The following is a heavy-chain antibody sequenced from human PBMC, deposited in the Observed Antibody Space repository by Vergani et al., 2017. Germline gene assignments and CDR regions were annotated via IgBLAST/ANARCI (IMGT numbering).Heavy chain of an antibody. CDR3: ARVKGSGSQRTPFDY. CDR2: INAGNGNT. CDR1: GYTFTSYA. V-gene: IGHV1-3*01. D-gene: IGHD3-10*01. J-gene: IGHJ4*02. Sequence: QVQLVQSGAEVKKPGASVKVSCKASGYTFTSYAMHWVRQAPGQRLEWMGWINAGNGNTKYSQKFQGRVTITRDTSASTAYMELSSLRSEDTAVYYCARVKGSGSQRTPFDYWGQGTLVTVSS.